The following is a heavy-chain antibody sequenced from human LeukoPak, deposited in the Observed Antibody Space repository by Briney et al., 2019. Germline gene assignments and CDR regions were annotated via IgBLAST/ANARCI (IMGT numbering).Heavy chain of an antibody. CDR3: ARHEAQDFDY. CDR1: GGSISSSNYY. V-gene: IGHV4-39*01. CDR2: IYHSGTT. J-gene: IGHJ4*02. Sequence: PSETLSLTCTVSGGSISSSNYYWGWIRQPPGKGLEWIGSIYHSGTTYYSSSLKSRVIISVDTSKNQFSLKLSSVTATDTAVYYCARHEAQDFDYWGQGTLVTVSS.